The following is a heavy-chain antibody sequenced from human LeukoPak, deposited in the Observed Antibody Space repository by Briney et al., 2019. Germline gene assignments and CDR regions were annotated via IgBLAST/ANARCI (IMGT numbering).Heavy chain of an antibody. V-gene: IGHV3-66*01. J-gene: IGHJ6*02. D-gene: IGHD4-11*01. CDR2: IYSGGST. Sequence: PGGSLRLSCAASGFIVSSYYMTWVRQAPGKGLEWVSVIYSGGSTYYADSVKGRVAISRDNSKNTVFLQINSVRAEDTAVYYCARSYSNHLFGMDVWGQGTTVTVSS. CDR3: ARSYSNHLFGMDV. CDR1: GFIVSSYY.